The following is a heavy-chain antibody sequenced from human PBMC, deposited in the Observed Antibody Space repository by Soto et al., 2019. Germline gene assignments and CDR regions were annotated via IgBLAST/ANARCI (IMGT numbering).Heavy chain of an antibody. J-gene: IGHJ5*02. CDR3: AKDLTRQLAYWLDP. CDR2: ISAHSGGT. CDR1: GFSFTGYY. D-gene: IGHD6-6*01. Sequence: RASVKVSCKASGFSFTGYYIHWLRQAPGQGLEWMGWISAHSGGTEYAQKFQGRVTLTRDTSIATAYLTLTSLTSDDTALYYCAKDLTRQLAYWLDPWGQGTQVTVSS. V-gene: IGHV1-2*02.